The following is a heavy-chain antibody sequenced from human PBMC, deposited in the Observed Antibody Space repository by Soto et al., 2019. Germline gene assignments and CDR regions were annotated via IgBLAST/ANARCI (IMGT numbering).Heavy chain of an antibody. V-gene: IGHV3-11*05. J-gene: IGHJ4*02. CDR2: ISSSSSYT. Sequence: QVQLVESGGGLVKPGGSLRLSCAASGFTFSDYYMSWIRQAPGKGLEWVSYISSSSSYTNYADSVKGRFTISRDNANNSLYLQMNSLRAEDTAVYYCARDFRSEDIVVVPADWGQGTLVTVSS. CDR1: GFTFSDYY. D-gene: IGHD2-2*01. CDR3: ARDFRSEDIVVVPAD.